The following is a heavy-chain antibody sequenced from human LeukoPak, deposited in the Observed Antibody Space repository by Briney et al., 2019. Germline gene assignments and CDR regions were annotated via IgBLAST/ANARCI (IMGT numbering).Heavy chain of an antibody. CDR3: ARDGNYYYGSGSLDY. Sequence: GGSLRLSCAASGFTFSSYAMHWVRQAPGKGLEWVAVISYDGSNKYYADSVKGRFTISRDNSKNTLHLQMNSLRAEDTAVYYCARDGNYYYGSGSLDYWGQGTLVTVSS. CDR2: ISYDGSNK. CDR1: GFTFSSYA. J-gene: IGHJ4*02. D-gene: IGHD3-10*01. V-gene: IGHV3-30-3*01.